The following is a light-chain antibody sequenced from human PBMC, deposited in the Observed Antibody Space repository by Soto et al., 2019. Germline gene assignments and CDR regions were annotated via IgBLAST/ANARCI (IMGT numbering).Light chain of an antibody. CDR2: DAS. J-gene: IGKJ4*01. V-gene: IGKV3-11*01. CDR3: HQRSKWPYLT. CDR1: QSVSGY. Sequence: EIVLTQAPDTLSLSPGERATLSCRASQSVSGYLGWYQQKPGQAPRLLIYDASNRAYGVPARFRGSGSGTSFTLTIVSLEPEDFAVYYCHQRSKWPYLTFGGGTKV.